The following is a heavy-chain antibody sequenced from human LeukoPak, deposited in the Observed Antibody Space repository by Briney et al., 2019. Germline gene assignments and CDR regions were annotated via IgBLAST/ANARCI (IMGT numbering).Heavy chain of an antibody. V-gene: IGHV4-59*08. J-gene: IGHJ4*02. CDR2: IYYSGTT. CDR1: GGSIINYY. Sequence: SETLSLTCTVSGGSIINYYWSWIRQSPGKGLEWIGYIYYSGTTNYNPSLKRRVTISVDTSKNHFSLKLSSVTAADTAVYYCAASPGAVADTFDYWGQGTLVTVSS. D-gene: IGHD6-19*01. CDR3: AASPGAVADTFDY.